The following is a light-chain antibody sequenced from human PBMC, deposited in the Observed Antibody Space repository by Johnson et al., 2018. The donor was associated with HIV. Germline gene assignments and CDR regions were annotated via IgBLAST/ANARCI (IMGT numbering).Light chain of an antibody. CDR3: GTWYDRLVGVV. CDR1: SSNIENYF. V-gene: IGLV1-51*02. Sequence: QAVLTQPPSVSAAPGQRVNISCSGHSSNIENYFVSWYQQLPGAAPRLLIYEDYKRPSGIPDRFSGSKSGASATLGITGLQTGDEAVYYCGTWYDRLVGVVFASGSKVTVL. CDR2: EDY. J-gene: IGLJ1*01.